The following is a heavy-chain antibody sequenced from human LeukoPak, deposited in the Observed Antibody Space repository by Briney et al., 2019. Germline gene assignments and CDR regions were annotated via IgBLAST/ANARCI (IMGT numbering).Heavy chain of an antibody. CDR1: GGTFSSYA. J-gene: IGHJ4*02. D-gene: IGHD1-26*01. CDR3: ATVGAWGLGY. Sequence: SVKVSCKASGGTFSSYAISWVRQAPGQGLEWMGRIIPILGIANYAQKFQGRVTMTTDTSTSTAYMELRSLRSEDTAVYYCATVGAWGLGYWGQGTLVTVSS. V-gene: IGHV1-69*04. CDR2: IIPILGIA.